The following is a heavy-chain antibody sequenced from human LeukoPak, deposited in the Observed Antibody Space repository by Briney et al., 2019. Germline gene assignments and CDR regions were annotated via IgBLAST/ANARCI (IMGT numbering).Heavy chain of an antibody. J-gene: IGHJ4*02. CDR3: ARENSGSYREFDY. CDR2: IHYTGAT. CDR1: GGSISGYY. D-gene: IGHD1-26*01. Sequence: SETLSLTCAVYGGSISGYYWSWIRQPPGKGLEWVGEIHYTGATSYNPSLKSRATISIETSKNQVSLRLSSVTGADTAVYYCARENSGSYREFDYWGQGTLGTVSS. V-gene: IGHV4-34*01.